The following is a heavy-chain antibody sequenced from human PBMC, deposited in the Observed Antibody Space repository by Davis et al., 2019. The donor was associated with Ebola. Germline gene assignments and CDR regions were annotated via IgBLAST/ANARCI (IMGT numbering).Heavy chain of an antibody. D-gene: IGHD3-10*01. CDR3: ARWFRGSRVYYGMDV. J-gene: IGHJ6*02. CDR1: GFTFGDYA. Sequence: GGSLRLSCTASGFTFGDYAMSWFRQAPGKGLEWVANIKQDGSEKYYVDSVKGRFTISRDNAKNSLYLQMNSLRAEDTAVYYCARWFRGSRVYYGMDVWGQGTTVTVSS. CDR2: IKQDGSEK. V-gene: IGHV3-7*03.